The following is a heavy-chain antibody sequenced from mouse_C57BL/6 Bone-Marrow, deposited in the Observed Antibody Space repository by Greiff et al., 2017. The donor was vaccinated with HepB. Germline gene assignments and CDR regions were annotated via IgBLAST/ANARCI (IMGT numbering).Heavy chain of an antibody. CDR1: GYTFSSSW. V-gene: IGHV1-82*01. J-gene: IGHJ3*02. Sequence: QVHVQQSGAELVKPGASVKISCKASGYTFSSSWMNWVKQRPGQGLEWIGRINPGNGDTNYNEKFKGKATLTADKSSSTAYMQLSSLTSEDSAVYCCAKYECGYWGQGTLVTVSA. D-gene: IGHD2-3*01. CDR2: INPGNGDT. CDR3: AKYECGY.